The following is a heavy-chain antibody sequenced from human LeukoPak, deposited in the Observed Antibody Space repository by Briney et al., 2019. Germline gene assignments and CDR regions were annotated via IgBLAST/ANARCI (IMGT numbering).Heavy chain of an antibody. D-gene: IGHD6-13*01. CDR3: AKEVSSSWYKGWFDP. J-gene: IGHJ5*02. CDR2: IRYDGSNK. Sequence: PGGSLRLSCAASGFTFSNYGIHWVRQAPGKGLDWVAFIRYDGSNKYYADSVKGRFTISRDNSKNTLYLQMNSLRAEDTAVYYCAKEVSSSWYKGWFDPWGQGTLVTVSS. CDR1: GFTFSNYG. V-gene: IGHV3-30*02.